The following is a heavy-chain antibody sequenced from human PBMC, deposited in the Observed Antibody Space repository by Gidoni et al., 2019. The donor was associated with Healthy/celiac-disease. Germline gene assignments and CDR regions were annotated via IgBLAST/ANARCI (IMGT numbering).Heavy chain of an antibody. J-gene: IGHJ4*02. CDR3: AKAPGDVGPPTTQPFDY. Sequence: HGQLVATGGGVAQPGRSLRLSCAASGFPSSSHGMHWVRQAPGKGLEWVAVISYDGSNKYYADYVKGGFTISRDNSENTLYLQMNSLRAGDTAVYYCAKAPGDVGPPTTQPFDYWGQGTLVTVSS. D-gene: IGHD4-17*01. CDR2: ISYDGSNK. CDR1: GFPSSSHG. V-gene: IGHV3-30*18.